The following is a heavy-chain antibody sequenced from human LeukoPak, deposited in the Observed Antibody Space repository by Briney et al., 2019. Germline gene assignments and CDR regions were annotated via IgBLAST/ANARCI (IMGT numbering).Heavy chain of an antibody. Sequence: GWSLRLSCAGSGLTFSRYGLHWLGQAPAKGLEGVGFIRYDGSNKYSADSVKGRFTISRDNSKNTLYLQMNSLRAEDTAVYYCAKSITIIGVVPYYYYMDVWGKGTTVTVSS. D-gene: IGHD3-3*01. V-gene: IGHV3-30*02. CDR3: AKSITIIGVVPYYYYMDV. CDR2: IRYDGSNK. CDR1: GLTFSRYG. J-gene: IGHJ6*03.